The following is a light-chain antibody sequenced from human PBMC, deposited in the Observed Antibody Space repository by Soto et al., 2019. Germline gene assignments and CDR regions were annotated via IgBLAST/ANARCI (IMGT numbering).Light chain of an antibody. J-gene: IGKJ4*01. CDR1: QGISSY. CDR2: AAS. CDR3: QRLSRYPLT. Sequence: IWRIQSHSLLAAYTGVGVTVGCRMSQGISSYLAWYQQKPGKAPELLIYAASTLQSGVPSSFSGSGSGTEFSLTIRALQPEEFATYDCQRLSRYPLTVAGGTKVEIK. V-gene: IGKV1D-8*01.